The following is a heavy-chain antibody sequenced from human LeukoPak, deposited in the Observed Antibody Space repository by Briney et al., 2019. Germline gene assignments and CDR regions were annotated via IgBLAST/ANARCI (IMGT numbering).Heavy chain of an antibody. V-gene: IGHV3-30*18. Sequence: PGGSLRLSCAASGFTFSSYGMHWVRQAPGKGLEWVAVISYDGSNKYYADSVKGRFTISRDSSKNTLYLQMNSLRAEDTAVYYCAKGSHSSGYSPFDYWGQGTLVTVSS. CDR1: GFTFSSYG. CDR3: AKGSHSSGYSPFDY. CDR2: ISYDGSNK. J-gene: IGHJ4*02. D-gene: IGHD3-22*01.